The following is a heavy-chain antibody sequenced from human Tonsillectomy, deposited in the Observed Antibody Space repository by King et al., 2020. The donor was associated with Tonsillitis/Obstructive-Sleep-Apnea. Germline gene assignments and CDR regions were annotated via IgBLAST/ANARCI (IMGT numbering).Heavy chain of an antibody. V-gene: IGHV3-11*05. Sequence: VQLVESGGGLVKPGGSLRLSCAASGFTFSDYYMSWNRQAPGKGLEWVSYISSSSSYTNYADSVKGRFTISRDNAKNSLYLQMNSLRAEDTAVYYCARAPEGLHYYYMDVWGKGTTVTVSS. CDR3: ARAPEGLHYYYMDV. J-gene: IGHJ6*03. CDR1: GFTFSDYY. CDR2: ISSSSSYT.